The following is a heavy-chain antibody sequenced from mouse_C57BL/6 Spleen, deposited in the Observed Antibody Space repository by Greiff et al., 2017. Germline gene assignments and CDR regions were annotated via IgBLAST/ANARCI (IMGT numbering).Heavy chain of an antibody. Sequence: QVHVKQSGAELVRPGASVTLSCKASGYTFTDYEMHWVKQTPVHGLEWIGAIDPETGGTAYNQKFKGKAILTADKSSSTAYMELRSLTSEDSAVYYCTRRVWYFDVWGTGTTVTVSS. J-gene: IGHJ1*03. CDR2: IDPETGGT. CDR1: GYTFTDYE. CDR3: TRRVWYFDV. V-gene: IGHV1-15*01.